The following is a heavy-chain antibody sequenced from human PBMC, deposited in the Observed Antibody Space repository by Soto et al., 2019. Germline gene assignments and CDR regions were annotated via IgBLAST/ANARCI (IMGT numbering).Heavy chain of an antibody. V-gene: IGHV4-31*11. CDR2: IYYTGST. J-gene: IGHJ5*02. CDR3: ARRAGNWFDP. CDR1: GGSISSGGYY. Sequence: QVQLQESGPGLVKPSQTLSLTCVVSGGSISSGGYYWTWIRQHPGKGLEWIGYIYYTGSTYYNPSLTSRVTISVDTSKNLFCLKLSSVTAADTAVYYCARRAGNWFDPWGQGTLVTVSS.